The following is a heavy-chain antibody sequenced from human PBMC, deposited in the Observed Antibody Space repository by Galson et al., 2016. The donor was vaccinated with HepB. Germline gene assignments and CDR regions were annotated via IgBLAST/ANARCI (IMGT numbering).Heavy chain of an antibody. V-gene: IGHV3-30-3*01. CDR3: ARDAQWPGYYFDY. J-gene: IGHJ4*02. Sequence: SLRLSCAASGFIFSTYAMHWVRQAPGKGLEWVAIISNDGSNYYSADSVKGRFTISRDNSKNTLYLQMNSLRAEDTAVYYCARDAQWPGYYFDYWGQGTLVTVSS. CDR1: GFIFSTYA. D-gene: IGHD6-19*01. CDR2: ISNDGSNY.